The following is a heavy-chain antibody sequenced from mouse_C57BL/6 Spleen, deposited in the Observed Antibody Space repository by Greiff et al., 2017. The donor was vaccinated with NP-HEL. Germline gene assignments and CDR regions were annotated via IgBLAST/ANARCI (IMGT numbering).Heavy chain of an antibody. Sequence: QVQLQQPGAELVRPGSSVKLSCKASGYTFTSYWMDWVKQRPGQGLEWIGNIYPSDSETHYNQKFKDKATLTVDKSSSTAYMQLSSLTSEDSAVYYCARRWLLYDYWGQSTTLTVSS. CDR3: ARRWLLYDY. CDR1: GYTFTSYW. V-gene: IGHV1-61*01. D-gene: IGHD2-3*01. J-gene: IGHJ2*01. CDR2: IYPSDSET.